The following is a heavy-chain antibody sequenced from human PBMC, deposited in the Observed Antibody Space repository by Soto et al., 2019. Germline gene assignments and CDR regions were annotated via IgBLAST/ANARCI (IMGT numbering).Heavy chain of an antibody. CDR3: ARLKVDSSQFLYAMYG. D-gene: IGHD3-3*01. CDR2: IFSDNER. J-gene: IGHJ6*02. Sequence: SGPTLVNPTETLTLTCTVAGFSLTTGKMGVSWIRQPPGKALEWLAHIFSDNERSYSTSLQGRLTISKDTSGSQVVLSMTNVDPVDTATYSCARLKVDSSQFLYAMYGWGQGTSVTVSS. CDR1: GFSLTTGKMG. V-gene: IGHV2-26*01.